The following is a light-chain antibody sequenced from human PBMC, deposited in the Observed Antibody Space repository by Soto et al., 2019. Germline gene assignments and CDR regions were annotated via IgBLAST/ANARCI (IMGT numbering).Light chain of an antibody. Sequence: QSALTQPASVSGSPGQSITISCTGTSNDVGGYNYVSWYQQYPDKAPTLIIYDVSNRPSGVSTRFSGSKSGNRASLTISGLQAEDEADYCCSSYTTATTSCVFGTGTQLTVL. J-gene: IGLJ7*01. CDR1: SNDVGGYNY. V-gene: IGLV2-14*01. CDR2: DVS. CDR3: SSYTTATTSCV.